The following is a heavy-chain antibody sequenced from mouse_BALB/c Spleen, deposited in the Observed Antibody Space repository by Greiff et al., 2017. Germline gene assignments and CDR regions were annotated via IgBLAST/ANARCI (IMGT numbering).Heavy chain of an antibody. V-gene: IGHV14-3*02. J-gene: IGHJ4*01. CDR2: IDPANGNT. CDR1: GFNIKDTY. Sequence: EVQLVESGAELVKPGASVKLSCTASGFNIKDTYMHWVKQRPEQGLEWIGRIDPANGNTKYDPKFQGKATITADTSSNTAYLQLSSLTSEDTAVYYCAPHYGSSYDAMDYWGQGTSVTVSS. D-gene: IGHD1-1*01. CDR3: APHYGSSYDAMDY.